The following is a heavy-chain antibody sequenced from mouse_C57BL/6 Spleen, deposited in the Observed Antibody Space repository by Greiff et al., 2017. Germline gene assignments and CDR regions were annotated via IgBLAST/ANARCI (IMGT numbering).Heavy chain of an antibody. CDR2: IDPNRGGT. J-gene: IGHJ1*03. V-gene: IGHV1-72*01. CDR3: AREEIYDGYYEDWYFDV. CDR1: GYTFTSYW. D-gene: IGHD2-3*01. Sequence: QVQLKQPGAELVKPGASVKLSCKASGYTFTSYWMHWVKQRPGRGLEWIGRIDPNRGGTKYNEKFKSKATLTVDKPSSTAYMQLSSLTSEDSAVYYCAREEIYDGYYEDWYFDVWGTGTTVTVSS.